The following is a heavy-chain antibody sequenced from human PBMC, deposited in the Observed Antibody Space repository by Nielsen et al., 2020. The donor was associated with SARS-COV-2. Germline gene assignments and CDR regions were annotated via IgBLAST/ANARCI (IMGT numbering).Heavy chain of an antibody. V-gene: IGHV1-46*01. CDR1: GYTFTSYD. D-gene: IGHD3-22*01. CDR3: ARAKTNYYYDSSGYGY. J-gene: IGHJ4*02. Sequence: ASVKVSRKASGYTFTSYDINWVRQAPGQGLEWMGIINPSGGSTSYAQKFQGRVTMTRDTSTSTVYMELSSLRSEDTAVYYCARAKTNYYYDSSGYGYWGQGTLVTVSS. CDR2: INPSGGST.